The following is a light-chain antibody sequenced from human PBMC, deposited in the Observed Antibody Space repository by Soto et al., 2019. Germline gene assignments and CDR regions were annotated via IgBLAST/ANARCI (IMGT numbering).Light chain of an antibody. CDR3: QQSSNWPRLT. CDR1: QSVSNY. CDR2: DAS. Sequence: EIVLTQSPATLSLSPGERATLSCRASQSVSNYLAWYQQKPGQAPRLLIYDASNRATGIPARFSGSGSGTDFTLTISSLETEDFKVYYCQQSSNWPRLTFGGGTKVEIK. J-gene: IGKJ4*01. V-gene: IGKV3-11*01.